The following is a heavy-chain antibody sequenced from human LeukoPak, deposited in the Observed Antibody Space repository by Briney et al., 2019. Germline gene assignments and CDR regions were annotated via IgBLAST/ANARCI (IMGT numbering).Heavy chain of an antibody. CDR1: GFSFSSYG. Sequence: PGGSLRLSCAASGFSFSSYGMSWVRQAPGKGLEWVANIKQDGSDKYYLTSVRGRFTISRDNAKNSLFLQMNSLRVEDTAVYYCARGGGHLDCWGQGTLVPVSS. D-gene: IGHD4-23*01. CDR3: ARGGGHLDC. CDR2: IKQDGSDK. V-gene: IGHV3-7*03. J-gene: IGHJ4*02.